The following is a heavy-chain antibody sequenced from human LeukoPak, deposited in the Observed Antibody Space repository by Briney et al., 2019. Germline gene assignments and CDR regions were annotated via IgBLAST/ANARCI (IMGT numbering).Heavy chain of an antibody. D-gene: IGHD3-10*01. V-gene: IGHV1-2*02. Sequence: ASVKVSCKASGYTFTGYYMHWVRQAHGQGLEWMGWINPNSGGTNYAQKFQGRVTMTRDTSISTAYMELSRLRSDDTAVYYCARVGVRGIPRGYFDYWGQGTLVTVSS. CDR1: GYTFTGYY. J-gene: IGHJ4*02. CDR2: INPNSGGT. CDR3: ARVGVRGIPRGYFDY.